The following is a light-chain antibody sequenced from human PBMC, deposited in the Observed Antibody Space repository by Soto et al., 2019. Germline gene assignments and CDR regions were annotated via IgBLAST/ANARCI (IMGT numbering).Light chain of an antibody. CDR1: SSNIGAGYD. Sequence: QSVLTQPPSVSGAPGQRVTISCTGSSSNIGAGYDVHWYQQLPGAAPKLLIYGDTNRPSGVPDRFSGSKSGTSASLAITGLQVDDEADYYCQSHDSSLSGSVFGGGTKLTVL. CDR2: GDT. J-gene: IGLJ3*02. CDR3: QSHDSSLSGSV. V-gene: IGLV1-40*01.